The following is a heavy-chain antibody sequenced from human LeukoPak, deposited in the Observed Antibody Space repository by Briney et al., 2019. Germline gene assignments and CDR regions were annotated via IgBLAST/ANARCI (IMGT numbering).Heavy chain of an antibody. CDR1: GFTFSNYG. J-gene: IGHJ4*02. Sequence: PGTSLRLSCAASGFTFSNYGMHWVRQAPGKGLEWVAIIWYDGSNKYYADSVKGRFTISRDNSKNTLYLRMNSLRAEDTAVYYCTSDSSAYYFGYWGQGTLVTVSS. CDR2: IWYDGSNK. CDR3: TSDSSAYYFGY. D-gene: IGHD3-22*01. V-gene: IGHV3-33*01.